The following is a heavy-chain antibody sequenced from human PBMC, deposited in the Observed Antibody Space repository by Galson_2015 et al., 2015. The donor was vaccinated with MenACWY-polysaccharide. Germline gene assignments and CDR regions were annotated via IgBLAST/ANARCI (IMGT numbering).Heavy chain of an antibody. Sequence: SLRLSCAASGFTFSSYGMHWVRQAPGKGLEWVAVIWYDGSNKYYADSVKGRFTISRDNSKNTLYLQMNSLRAEDTAVYYCARSGGCGSYRYIDYWGQGTLVTVSS. CDR2: IWYDGSNK. J-gene: IGHJ4*02. V-gene: IGHV3-33*01. CDR1: GFTFSSYG. D-gene: IGHD3-16*02. CDR3: ARSGGCGSYRYIDY.